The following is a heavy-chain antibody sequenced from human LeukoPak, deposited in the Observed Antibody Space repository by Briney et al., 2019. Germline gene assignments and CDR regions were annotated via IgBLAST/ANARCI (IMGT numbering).Heavy chain of an antibody. V-gene: IGHV4-34*01. CDR2: INHSGST. J-gene: IGHJ4*02. CDR3: ARLSGSYLRY. Sequence: SETLSLTCAVYGGSFSGYYWSWIRQPPGKGLEWIGEINHSGSTNYNPSLKSRVTISVDTSKNQFSLKLSSVTAADTAVYYCARLSGSYLRYWGQGTLVTASS. D-gene: IGHD1-26*01. CDR1: GGSFSGYY.